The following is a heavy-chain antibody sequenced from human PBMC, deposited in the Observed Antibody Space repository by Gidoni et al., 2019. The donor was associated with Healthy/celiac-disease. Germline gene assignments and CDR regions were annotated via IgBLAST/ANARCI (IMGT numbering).Heavy chain of an antibody. CDR1: GLTFDDYA. D-gene: IGHD1-26*01. Sequence: EVQLVESGGGLVQPGRSLRLSCAASGLTFDDYAMHWVRQAPGKGLEWVSGISWNSGSIGYADAVKGRFTISRDNAKNSLYLKMNSLRAEDTALYYCAKESPSGSYLDYWGQGTLVTVSS. CDR3: AKESPSGSYLDY. CDR2: ISWNSGSI. J-gene: IGHJ4*02. V-gene: IGHV3-9*01.